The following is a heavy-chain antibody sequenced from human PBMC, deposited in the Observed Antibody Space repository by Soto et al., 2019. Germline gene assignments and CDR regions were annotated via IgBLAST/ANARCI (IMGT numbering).Heavy chain of an antibody. J-gene: IGHJ6*02. CDR3: ARGVGVQYYYYGMDV. CDR1: GYTFTGYY. V-gene: IGHV1-2*04. D-gene: IGHD1-1*01. CDR2: INPNSGGT. Sequence: QVQLVQSGAEVKKPGASVKVSCKASGYTFTGYYMHWVRQAPGQGLEWMGWINPNSGGTNYAQKFKGWVTMTRDTSISTAYMELSRLRSDDTAVYYCARGVGVQYYYYGMDVWGQGTTVTVSS.